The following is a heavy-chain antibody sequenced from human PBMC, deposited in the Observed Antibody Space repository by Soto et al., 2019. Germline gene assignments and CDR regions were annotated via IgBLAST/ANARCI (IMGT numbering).Heavy chain of an antibody. CDR1: GFTFSSYA. J-gene: IGHJ6*02. V-gene: IGHV3-64*01. CDR3: ARRILFGYGMDV. D-gene: IGHD2-21*01. Sequence: EVQLVESGGGLVQPGGSLRLSCAASGFTFSSYAMHWVRQAPGKGLEYVSVITSNGGNTDYASSVKGRFTISRDNSKNTLYLQMGSLRAEDMAVYYCARRILFGYGMDVWGQGTTVTVSS. CDR2: ITSNGGNT.